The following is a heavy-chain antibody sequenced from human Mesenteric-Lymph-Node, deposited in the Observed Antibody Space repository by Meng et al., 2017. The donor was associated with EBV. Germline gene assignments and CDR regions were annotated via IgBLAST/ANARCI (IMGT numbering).Heavy chain of an antibody. V-gene: IGHV2-5*02. D-gene: IGHD3-3*01. Sequence: QITLKESGPTLVKPTQTLTLTCTFSGFSLTDGVGVGWIRQAPGKALEWLALIYWDDGQHYSPSLKSRLTITKDTSRKQVVLRMTNMDPVDTATYYCAYSEWLRFFSPWGQGTLVTVSS. CDR2: IYWDDGQ. CDR1: GFSLTDGVG. CDR3: AYSEWLRFFSP. J-gene: IGHJ5*02.